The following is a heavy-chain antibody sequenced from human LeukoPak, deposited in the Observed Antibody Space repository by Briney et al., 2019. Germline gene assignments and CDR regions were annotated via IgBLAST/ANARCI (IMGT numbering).Heavy chain of an antibody. D-gene: IGHD6-6*01. CDR1: GFTFSDYW. Sequence: GGSLRLSCTASGFTFSDYWMTWVRQAPGKGPEWVANIKQDGSQRYYVDSVRGRFTISRDNAKNSLFLQMNGLRAEDTAVYYSAKRGGTSSRRSPIGYWGQEPLVPASS. J-gene: IGHJ4*02. CDR3: AKRGGTSSRRSPIGY. CDR2: IKQDGSQR. V-gene: IGHV3-7*01.